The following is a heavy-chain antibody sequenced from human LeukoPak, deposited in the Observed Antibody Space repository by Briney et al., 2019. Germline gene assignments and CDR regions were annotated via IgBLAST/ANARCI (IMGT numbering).Heavy chain of an antibody. CDR3: ASGAHSPNSLTFDP. V-gene: IGHV1-69*05. CDR2: IIPIFGTT. J-gene: IGHJ5*02. CDR1: GGTFSSHA. Sequence: SVKVSCKASGGTFSSHAISWVRQAPGQGLEWVGGIIPIFGTTNYAQKFQGRVTMTRDTSISTAYMELSRLRSDGTAVYNCASGAHSPNSLTFDPWGQGTLVTVSS. D-gene: IGHD1-26*01.